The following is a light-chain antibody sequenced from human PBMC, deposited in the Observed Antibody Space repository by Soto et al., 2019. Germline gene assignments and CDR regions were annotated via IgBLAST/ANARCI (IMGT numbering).Light chain of an antibody. CDR3: QQYSDSSGA. V-gene: IGKV1-5*01. CDR2: DAS. J-gene: IGKJ1*01. CDR1: QSIGTW. Sequence: IQLTQSPSSLSASVGDRVTITCVAIQSIGTWLAWYEQKAGKAPKLLIFDASTLESGVPSRFSGSGSGTDFTLTISSLQPDDFETYYCQQYSDSSGAFGQGTKVDIK.